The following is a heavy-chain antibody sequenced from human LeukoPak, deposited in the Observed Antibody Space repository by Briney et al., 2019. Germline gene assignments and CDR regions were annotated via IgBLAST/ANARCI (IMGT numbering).Heavy chain of an antibody. J-gene: IGHJ4*02. CDR1: GGSLSGYY. CDR2: IYYDGST. CDR3: ARGDGYNFFDY. D-gene: IGHD5-24*01. Sequence: PSETLSLTCTVSGGSLSGYYWSWIRQPPGKGLEWIGFIYYDGSTNYNPSLESRVSLSVYTSRNQFSLKLTSVTAADTAVYYCARGDGYNFFDYWGQGTLVTVSS. V-gene: IGHV4-59*01.